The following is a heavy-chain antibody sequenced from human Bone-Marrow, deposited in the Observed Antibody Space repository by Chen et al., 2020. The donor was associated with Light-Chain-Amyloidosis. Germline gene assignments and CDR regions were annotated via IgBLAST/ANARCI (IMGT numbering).Heavy chain of an antibody. J-gene: IGHJ4*02. Sequence: QVQLVQSGAEVKRTGASVKVSCKASGSIFTGYYIHWVRQAPGQGLEWMGWINLNSGATMYSQKIQGRVTMTRDTSISTAYMELSRLRSDDTAVYYCARDKVSTIGNFDYWGQGTLVTVSS. CDR3: ARDKVSTIGNFDY. CDR1: GSIFTGYY. V-gene: IGHV1-2*02. D-gene: IGHD1-1*01. CDR2: INLNSGAT.